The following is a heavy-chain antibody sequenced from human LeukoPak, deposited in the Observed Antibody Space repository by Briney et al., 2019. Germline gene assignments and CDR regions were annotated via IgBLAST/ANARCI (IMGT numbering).Heavy chain of an antibody. CDR3: ARGPPNWGYDY. D-gene: IGHD7-27*01. CDR2: MSPNSGDA. J-gene: IGHJ4*02. CDR1: GYTLTSYD. V-gene: IGHV1-8*01. Sequence: ASVKVSCKASGYTLTSYDFNWVRQATGQRPEWMGWMSPNSGDAGYAQKFQDRVTMTRNTSISTAYMELSSLRSDDTAVYYCARGPPNWGYDYWGPGTLVTVSS.